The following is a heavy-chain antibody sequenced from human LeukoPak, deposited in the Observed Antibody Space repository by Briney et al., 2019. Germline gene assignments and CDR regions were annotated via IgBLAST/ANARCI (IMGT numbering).Heavy chain of an antibody. Sequence: SETLSLTCTVSGGSLSSSKYYWGWIRQPPGKGLKWIGSIHYSGTTYYNPSLKSRVTIPVDTSKNQFSLKLSSVTAADTAVYYCASSDSSGQTQIWGQGTMVTVSS. V-gene: IGHV4-39*07. CDR2: IHYSGTT. CDR1: GGSLSSSKYY. D-gene: IGHD3-22*01. CDR3: ASSDSSGQTQI. J-gene: IGHJ3*02.